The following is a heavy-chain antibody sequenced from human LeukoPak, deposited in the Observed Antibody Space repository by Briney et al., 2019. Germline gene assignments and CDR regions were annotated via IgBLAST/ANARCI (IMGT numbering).Heavy chain of an antibody. V-gene: IGHV3-64*01. Sequence: GGSLRLSCAASGFTFSGYAMHWVRQAPGKGLEYVSAISSNGGSTYYANSVKGRFTISRDNSKNTLYLQMGSLRAEDMAVYYCARGPSGSYYYFDYWGQGTLVTVSS. CDR3: ARGPSGSYYYFDY. J-gene: IGHJ4*02. D-gene: IGHD1-26*01. CDR1: GFTFSGYA. CDR2: ISSNGGST.